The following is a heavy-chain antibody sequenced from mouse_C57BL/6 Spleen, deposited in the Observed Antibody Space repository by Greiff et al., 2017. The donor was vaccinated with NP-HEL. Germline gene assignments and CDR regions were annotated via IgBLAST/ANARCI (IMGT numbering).Heavy chain of an antibody. Sequence: EVKLVESGGGLVKPGGSLTLSCAASGFTFSSYTMSWVRQTPEKRLEWVATISGGGGNTYYPDSVKGRFIISGDNAKNTLYLQMSSLRSEDTALYYGAKGTVVGYYFDYWGQGTTLTVSS. CDR1: GFTFSSYT. CDR2: ISGGGGNT. V-gene: IGHV5-9*01. CDR3: AKGTVVGYYFDY. J-gene: IGHJ2*01. D-gene: IGHD1-1*01.